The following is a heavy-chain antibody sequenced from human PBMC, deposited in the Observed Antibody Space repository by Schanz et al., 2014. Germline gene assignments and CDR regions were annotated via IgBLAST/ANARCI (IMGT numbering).Heavy chain of an antibody. CDR1: GFSFSSYA. D-gene: IGHD3-3*01. CDR3: ARVKCFTITTCYHTETECIYEMDV. J-gene: IGHJ6*02. CDR2: ISGSGCIT. Sequence: EAKMVESGGGLVQPGGSLRLSCAASGFSFSSYAMGWVRQARGKGLEWVSAISGSGCITYYADSVKGRFTISRDNSKNTLYRQMKSLRAEDTAVYYCARVKCFTITTCYHTETECIYEMDVWGQGTTVTVSS. V-gene: IGHV3-23*04.